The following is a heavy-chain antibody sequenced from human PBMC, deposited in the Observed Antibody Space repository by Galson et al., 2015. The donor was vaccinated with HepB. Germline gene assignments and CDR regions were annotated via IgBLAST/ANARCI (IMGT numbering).Heavy chain of an antibody. CDR1: GYSFTSYW. CDR2: IYPGDSDT. CDR3: ARLSPSLRYYYDSSGPHYFDY. V-gene: IGHV5-51*03. D-gene: IGHD3-22*01. Sequence: QSGAEVKKPGESLKISCKGSGYSFTSYWIGWVRQMPGKGLEWMGIIYPGDSDTRYSPSFQGQVTISADKSISTAYLQWSSLKASDTAMYYCARLSPSLRYYYDSSGPHYFDYWGQGTLVTVSS. J-gene: IGHJ4*02.